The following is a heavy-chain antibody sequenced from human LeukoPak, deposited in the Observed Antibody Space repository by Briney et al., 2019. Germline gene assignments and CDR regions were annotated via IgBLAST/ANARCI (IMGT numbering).Heavy chain of an antibody. CDR2: ISAYNGNT. Sequence: GASVKVSCKASGYTFTSYGISWVRQAPGQGLEWMGWISAYNGNTNYAQKLQGRVTMTTDTSTSTAYMELRSLRSDDTAVYYCARDLSRGELLPGTDYWGQGTLVTVSS. J-gene: IGHJ4*02. CDR1: GYTFTSYG. V-gene: IGHV1-18*01. CDR3: ARDLSRGELLPGTDY. D-gene: IGHD1-26*01.